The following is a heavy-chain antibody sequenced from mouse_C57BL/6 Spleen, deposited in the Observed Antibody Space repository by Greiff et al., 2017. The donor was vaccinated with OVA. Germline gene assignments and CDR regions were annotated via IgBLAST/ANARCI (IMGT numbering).Heavy chain of an antibody. CDR2: INPNYGNT. CDR3: ARAGRYFDV. J-gene: IGHJ1*03. Sequence: EVQLQQSGPELVKPGASVKISCKASGHSFTDYNMNWVKQSTGKSLEWIGVINPNYGNTNYNQKFKGKATLTVDQSSSTAYMQLNSLTSEDAAVYYCARAGRYFDVWGTGTTVTVAS. CDR1: GHSFTDYN. V-gene: IGHV1-39*01.